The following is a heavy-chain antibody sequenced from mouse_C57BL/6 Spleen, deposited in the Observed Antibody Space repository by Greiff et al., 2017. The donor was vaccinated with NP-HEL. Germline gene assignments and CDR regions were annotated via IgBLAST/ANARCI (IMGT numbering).Heavy chain of an antibody. CDR2: IHPNSGST. CDR1: GYTFTSYW. D-gene: IGHD2-5*01. CDR3: ARSSEAYYSNYVAY. J-gene: IGHJ3*01. Sequence: VQLQHPGAELVKPGASVKLSCKASGYTFTSYWMHWVKQRPGQGLEWIGMIHPNSGSTNYNEKFKSKATLTVDKSSSTAYMQLSSLTSEDSAVYYCARSSEAYYSNYVAYWGQGTLVTVSA. V-gene: IGHV1-64*01.